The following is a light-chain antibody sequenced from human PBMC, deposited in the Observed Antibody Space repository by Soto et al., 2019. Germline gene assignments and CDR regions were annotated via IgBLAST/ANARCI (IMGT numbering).Light chain of an antibody. CDR3: QQRSNWPPIT. J-gene: IGKJ5*01. Sequence: EIVLTQSPGTLSLSPGERATLSCRASQSFSSTYLAWYQQKPGQAPRLLIYGASSRATGIPDRFSGGGSGTDFSLTISRLDPEDFAVYYCQQRSNWPPITLGQGTRLEIK. CDR1: QSFSSTY. V-gene: IGKV3D-20*02. CDR2: GAS.